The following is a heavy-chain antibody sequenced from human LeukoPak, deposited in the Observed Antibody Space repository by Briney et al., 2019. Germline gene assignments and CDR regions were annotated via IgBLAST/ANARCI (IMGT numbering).Heavy chain of an antibody. CDR3: ARAPSYYYDSSGYYL. D-gene: IGHD3-22*01. CDR2: ISSSSSYI. Sequence: GGSLRLSCAASGFTFSSYSMNWVRQAPGMGLEWVSSISSSSSYIYYADSVKGRFTISRDNAKNSLYLQMNSLRAEDTAVYYCARAPSYYYDSSGYYLWGQGTLVTVSS. CDR1: GFTFSSYS. V-gene: IGHV3-21*01. J-gene: IGHJ4*02.